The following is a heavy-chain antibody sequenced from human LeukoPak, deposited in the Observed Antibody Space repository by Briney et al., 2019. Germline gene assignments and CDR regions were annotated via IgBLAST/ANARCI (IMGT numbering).Heavy chain of an antibody. CDR1: GFTFINYL. Sequence: PGGSLRLSCAASGFTFINYLMTRGPQATAKGLEWVSSISSRSTYIYHADSMEGRFTISRDNAKNSLFLQMNGLRAEDTAVYFCAKSTRAVMAMMDVWGKGTTVTISS. V-gene: IGHV3-21*01. J-gene: IGHJ6*04. CDR3: AKSTRAVMAMMDV. D-gene: IGHD3-16*01. CDR2: ISSRSTYI.